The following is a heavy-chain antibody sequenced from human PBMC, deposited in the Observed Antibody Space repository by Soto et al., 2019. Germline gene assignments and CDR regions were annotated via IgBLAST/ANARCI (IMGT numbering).Heavy chain of an antibody. J-gene: IGHJ5*02. CDR2: INPNSGAT. CDR3: ARGGGTTLAPLP. V-gene: IGHV1-2*02. CDR1: GYTFTGCF. Sequence: ASVKVSCKASGYTFTGCFMHWVLQAPGEGLEWMGWINPNSGATKYAPKFQGRVTMTRDTSNRTAYLELSRLTSDDTAIYYCARGGGTTLAPLPWGQGTPVTVSS. D-gene: IGHD3-16*01.